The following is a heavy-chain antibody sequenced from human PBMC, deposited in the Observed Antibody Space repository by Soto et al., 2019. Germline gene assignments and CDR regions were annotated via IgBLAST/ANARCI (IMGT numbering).Heavy chain of an antibody. J-gene: IGHJ4*02. D-gene: IGHD4-17*01. CDR1: GFTFSSYA. Sequence: EVQLLDSGGGLVQPGGSLRLSCAVCGFTFSSYAVSWVRQAPGKGLEWVSVISGSGDTTVYADSVKGRFATSRDNAKNTVYLQMNSLRAEDTAVYYCAQDGVDTVTFEYWGQGTLVTVSS. CDR3: AQDGVDTVTFEY. CDR2: ISGSGDTT. V-gene: IGHV3-23*01.